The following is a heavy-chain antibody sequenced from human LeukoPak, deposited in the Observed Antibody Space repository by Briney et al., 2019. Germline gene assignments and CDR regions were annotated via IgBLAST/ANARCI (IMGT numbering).Heavy chain of an antibody. V-gene: IGHV3-48*01. CDR2: ISSSSSTI. J-gene: IGHJ6*03. D-gene: IGHD2-8*01. Sequence: GGSLRLSCAASGFTFSGYSMNWVRQAPGKGLEWVSYISSSSSTIYYADSVKGRFTISRDNAKNSLYLQMNSLRAEDTAVYYCAREGYCTKGVCSPGYMDVWGKGTTVTVSS. CDR3: AREGYCTKGVCSPGYMDV. CDR1: GFTFSGYS.